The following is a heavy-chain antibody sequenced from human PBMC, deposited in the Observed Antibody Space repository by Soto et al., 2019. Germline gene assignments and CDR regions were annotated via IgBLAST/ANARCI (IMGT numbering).Heavy chain of an antibody. V-gene: IGHV3-33*01. Sequence: GGSLRLSCAASGFTFSSYGMHWVRQAPGKGLEWVAVIWYDGSNKYYADSVKGRFTISRDNSKNTLYLQMNSLRAEDTAVYYCARELDYGDLYYFDYWGQGTLVTVSS. D-gene: IGHD4-17*01. CDR1: GFTFSSYG. CDR3: ARELDYGDLYYFDY. CDR2: IWYDGSNK. J-gene: IGHJ4*02.